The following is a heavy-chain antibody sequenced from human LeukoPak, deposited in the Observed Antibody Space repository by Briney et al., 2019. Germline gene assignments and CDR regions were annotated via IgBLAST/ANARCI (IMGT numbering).Heavy chain of an antibody. CDR1: GYTFTSYY. V-gene: IGHV1-46*01. Sequence: ASVKVSCKASGYTFTSYYMHWVRQAPGQGLEWMGIINPSGGSTSYAQKFQGRVTMTRDTSTSTVYTELSSLRSEDTAVYYCARDEAEMGQDYWGQGTLVTVSS. J-gene: IGHJ4*02. CDR2: INPSGGST. D-gene: IGHD5-24*01. CDR3: ARDEAEMGQDY.